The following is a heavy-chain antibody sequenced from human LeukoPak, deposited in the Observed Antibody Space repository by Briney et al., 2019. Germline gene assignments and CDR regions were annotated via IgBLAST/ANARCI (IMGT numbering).Heavy chain of an antibody. V-gene: IGHV3-23*01. J-gene: IGHJ4*02. D-gene: IGHD6-19*01. CDR3: AKDEGYSSGGPSYFDY. CDR2: ISGSGSAT. CDR1: GFTFNNYA. Sequence: GGSLRLSCAASGFTFNNYAVNWVRQAPGKGLEFVSSISGSGSATYYGDSVKGRFTISRDNSKNRVYLQMNSLTADDTAVYHCAKDEGYSSGGPSYFDYWGQGILVTVSS.